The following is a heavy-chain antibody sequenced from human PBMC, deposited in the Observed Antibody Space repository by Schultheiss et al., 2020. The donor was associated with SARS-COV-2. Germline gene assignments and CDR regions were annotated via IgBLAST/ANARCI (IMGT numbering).Heavy chain of an antibody. CDR3: ARERVGKYYYDSSVHYFDL. J-gene: IGHJ2*01. V-gene: IGHV4-59*12. Sequence: SETLSLTCTVSGGSISRYCWSWIRQPPGKGLEWIGYIYYSGTIYYNPSLKSRISFSVDTSKNQFSLKLSSVTAADTAVYYCARERVGKYYYDSSVHYFDLWGRGTLVTVTS. CDR2: IYYSGTI. CDR1: GGSISRYC. D-gene: IGHD3-22*01.